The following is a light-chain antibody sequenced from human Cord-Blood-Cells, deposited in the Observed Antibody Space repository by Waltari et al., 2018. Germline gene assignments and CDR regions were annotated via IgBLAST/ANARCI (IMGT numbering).Light chain of an antibody. V-gene: IGKV1-8*01. Sequence: AIRMTQPPSSFSASTADSLTITCRASQGISSYLAWYQQKPGKAPKLLIYAASTLQSGVPSRFSGSGSGTDFTLTISCLQSEDFATYYCQQYYSYPLTFGGGTKVEIK. CDR2: AAS. CDR3: QQYYSYPLT. CDR1: QGISSY. J-gene: IGKJ4*01.